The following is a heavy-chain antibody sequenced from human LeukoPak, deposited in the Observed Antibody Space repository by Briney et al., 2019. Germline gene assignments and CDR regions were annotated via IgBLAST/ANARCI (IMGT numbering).Heavy chain of an antibody. Sequence: SETLSLTCTVSDYSITSGYYWDWIRQPPGKGLEWIGSIHHSGSTNYNPSLKSRVTISVDTSKNQFSLKLSSVTAADTAVYYCARRFNRYSYALSRPFDYWGQGTLVTVSS. CDR3: ARRFNRYSYALSRPFDY. D-gene: IGHD5-18*01. V-gene: IGHV4-38-2*02. CDR2: IHHSGST. CDR1: DYSITSGYY. J-gene: IGHJ4*02.